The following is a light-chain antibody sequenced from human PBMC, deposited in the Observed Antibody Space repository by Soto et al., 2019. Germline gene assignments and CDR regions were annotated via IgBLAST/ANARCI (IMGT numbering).Light chain of an antibody. J-gene: IGLJ1*01. V-gene: IGLV1-40*01. CDR1: SSNIGAGYD. CDR2: GNS. Sequence: QSVLTQPPSVSGAPGKRVTISCTGSSSNIGAGYDVRWYQQLPGTAPKLLIYGNSNRPSGVPDRFSGSKSGTSASLAITGLQAEDEADYYCQYYASSLSGYVFGTGTKLTVL. CDR3: QYYASSLSGYV.